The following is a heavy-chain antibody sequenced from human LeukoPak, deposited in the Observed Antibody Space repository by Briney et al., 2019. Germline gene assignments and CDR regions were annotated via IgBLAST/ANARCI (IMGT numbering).Heavy chain of an antibody. CDR2: IYYTGIT. CDR1: GGSIISYY. Sequence: PSETLSLTCSVSGGSIISYYWSWIRQPPGKGLEWIGYIYYTGITKYSPSLTSRVTISVDTSKNQFSLKLSSVTAADTAVYYCARGVYIAAAQYGYWGQGTLVTVSS. CDR3: ARGVYIAAAQYGY. D-gene: IGHD6-13*01. J-gene: IGHJ4*02. V-gene: IGHV4-59*01.